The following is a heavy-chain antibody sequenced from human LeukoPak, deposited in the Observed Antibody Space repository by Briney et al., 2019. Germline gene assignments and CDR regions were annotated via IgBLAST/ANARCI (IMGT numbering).Heavy chain of an antibody. V-gene: IGHV3-33*08. J-gene: IGHJ4*02. CDR2: IWFDGSKI. CDR1: GFTFDDYA. D-gene: IGHD3-16*01. CDR3: ARGSNAYYNTFDY. Sequence: GGSLRLSCAASGFTFDDYAMHWVRQAPGKGLEWVAAIWFDGSKIYYADSVEGRFTISRDNSKNTLYLQINSLSAEDTAVYYCARGSNAYYNTFDYWGQGTLVTVSS.